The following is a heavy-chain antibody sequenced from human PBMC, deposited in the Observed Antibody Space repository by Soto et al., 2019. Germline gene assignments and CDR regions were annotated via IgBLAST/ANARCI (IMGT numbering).Heavy chain of an antibody. Sequence: GESLKISCKGSGYSFTNYWIGWVRQMPGKGLEWMGIIYPGDSKTRYSPSFQGQVTISADKSTSSAHLQWSSLKASDTAMYYCARRSDYGDYVIGYWGQGTLVTVSS. J-gene: IGHJ4*02. CDR1: GYSFTNYW. V-gene: IGHV5-51*01. CDR3: ARRSDYGDYVIGY. D-gene: IGHD4-17*01. CDR2: IYPGDSKT.